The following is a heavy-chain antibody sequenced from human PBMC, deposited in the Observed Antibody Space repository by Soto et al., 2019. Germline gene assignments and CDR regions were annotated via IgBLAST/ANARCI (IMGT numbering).Heavy chain of an antibody. CDR1: GFTFSNYA. CDR2: ISGSGGST. J-gene: IGHJ4*02. D-gene: IGHD3-9*01. V-gene: IGHV3-23*01. Sequence: GGSLRLSCAASGFTFSNYAMSWVRQAPGKGLEWVSGISGSGGSTYYADSVKGRFTISRDNSKNTLYLQMNSLRAEDTAVYYCAKDYRGDTNYDILTGEPGRYFDYWGQGTLVTVSS. CDR3: AKDYRGDTNYDILTGEPGRYFDY.